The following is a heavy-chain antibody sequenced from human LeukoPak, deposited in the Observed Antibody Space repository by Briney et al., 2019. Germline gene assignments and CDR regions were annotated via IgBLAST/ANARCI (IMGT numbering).Heavy chain of an antibody. CDR1: GFTFDDYV. V-gene: IGHV3-9*01. CDR2: ITRNSATI. Sequence: GRSLRLSCAASGFTFDDYVMHWVRQAPGKGLECVSYITRNSATIAYADSVKGRFTISRDNAKNSLYLQMNSLKADDTALYYCAKASAGVVVNRYYFDYCGKGALVTVSS. D-gene: IGHD3-3*01. J-gene: IGHJ4*02. CDR3: AKASAGVVVNRYYFDY.